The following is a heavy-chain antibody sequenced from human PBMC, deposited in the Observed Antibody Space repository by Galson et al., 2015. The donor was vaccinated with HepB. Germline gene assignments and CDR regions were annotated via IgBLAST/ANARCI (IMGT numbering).Heavy chain of an antibody. J-gene: IGHJ4*02. CDR3: SSSPTAGY. D-gene: IGHD4-17*01. V-gene: IGHV3-53*01. CDR2: IYRGGST. Sequence: SLRLSCAASGFSVYNNYMSWVRQAPGKGLEWVSDIYRGGSTSYADNVKGRVTATRDKSKNTLYLQMHSLRAEDTAIFYCSSSPTAGYWGQGTLVTVSS. CDR1: GFSVYNNY.